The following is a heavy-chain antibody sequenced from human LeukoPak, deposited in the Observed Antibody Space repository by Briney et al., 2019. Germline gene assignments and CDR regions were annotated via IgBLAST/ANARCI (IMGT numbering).Heavy chain of an antibody. CDR3: ARGYDYGDYVGDFDS. D-gene: IGHD4-17*01. V-gene: IGHV1-18*01. J-gene: IGHJ4*02. Sequence: ASVKVSCKASGYTFTSYPISWVRQAPGQGLEWMGWITTYNGNTNSAQKLQGRVTMTTDTSTSTAYMDLRGLRSGDTAVYYCARGYDYGDYVGDFDSWGQGTLVTVSS. CDR2: ITTYNGNT. CDR1: GYTFTSYP.